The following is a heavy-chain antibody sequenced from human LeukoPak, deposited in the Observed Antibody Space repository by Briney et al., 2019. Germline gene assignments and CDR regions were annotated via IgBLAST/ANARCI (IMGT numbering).Heavy chain of an antibody. D-gene: IGHD1-14*01. Sequence: ASVKVSCKASVYTFTGYYMHWVRQAPGQAREWMGWINPNSGGTNHAQKFQGRATMTRDTSLNTAYMEPSRLRTQDHAVYYRAKPQPYQYYMDVWGKGPTVTIPS. V-gene: IGHV1-2*02. CDR2: INPNSGGT. CDR1: VYTFTGYY. CDR3: AKPQPYQYYMDV. J-gene: IGHJ6*03.